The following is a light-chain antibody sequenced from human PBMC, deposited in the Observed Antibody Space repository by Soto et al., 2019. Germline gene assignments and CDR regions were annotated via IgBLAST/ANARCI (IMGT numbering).Light chain of an antibody. J-gene: IGKJ3*01. CDR3: QQYYSYPPVFT. Sequence: AIRMTQSPSSLSASTGDRVTITCRASQGISSYLAWYQQKPGKALKLLIYAASTLQSGVPPRFSGSGSGTDFTLTISCLQSEDFATYYCQQYYSYPPVFTFGPGTKVDIK. V-gene: IGKV1-8*01. CDR1: QGISSY. CDR2: AAS.